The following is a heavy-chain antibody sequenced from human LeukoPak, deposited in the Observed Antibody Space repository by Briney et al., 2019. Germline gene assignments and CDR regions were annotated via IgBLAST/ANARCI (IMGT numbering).Heavy chain of an antibody. J-gene: IGHJ6*04. CDR2: INPNSGGT. CDR1: GYTFSDYA. CDR3: ARRWFGDV. V-gene: IGHV1-2*02. D-gene: IGHD3-10*01. Sequence: GASVKVSCKASGYTFSDYAIHWVRQAPGQGLEWMGWINPNSGGTNYAQKFQGRVTMTRDTSISTAYMELSRLRSDDTAVYYCARRWFGDVWGKGTTVTVSS.